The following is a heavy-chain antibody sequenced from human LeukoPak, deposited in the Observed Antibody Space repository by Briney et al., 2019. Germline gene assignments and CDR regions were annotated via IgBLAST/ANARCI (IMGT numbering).Heavy chain of an antibody. CDR1: GFTFSSYA. D-gene: IGHD2-8*01. V-gene: IGHV3-23*01. Sequence: GGSLTLSCAVSGFTFSSYAMNWVRQAPGKGLEWVSGISGSGAGTYYADSVKGRFTISRDNSKNTLYLQMNSLRAEDTAVYYCAKMVREFYTISYYFDYWGQGTLVTVSS. CDR2: ISGSGAGT. J-gene: IGHJ4*02. CDR3: AKMVREFYTISYYFDY.